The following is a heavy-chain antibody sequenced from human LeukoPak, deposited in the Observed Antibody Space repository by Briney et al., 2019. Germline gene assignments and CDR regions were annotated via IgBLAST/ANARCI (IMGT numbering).Heavy chain of an antibody. D-gene: IGHD1/OR15-1a*01. V-gene: IGHV4-59*01. CDR2: IYSSGST. CDR3: ARGNKYAGVFDY. CDR1: VGSIRDYY. Sequence: SETLSLTCSVSVGSIRDYYWSWIRQPPGKGLEWIGYIYSSGSTSYNPSLKGQVTISLDTSKNQFSLKLSSVTAADTGVYYCARGNKYAGVFDYWGQGTLVTISS. J-gene: IGHJ4*02.